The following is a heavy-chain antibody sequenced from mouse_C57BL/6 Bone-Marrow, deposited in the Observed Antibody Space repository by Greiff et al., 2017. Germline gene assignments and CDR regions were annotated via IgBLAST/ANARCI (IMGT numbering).Heavy chain of an antibody. J-gene: IGHJ1*03. V-gene: IGHV1-55*01. CDR3: ARLVYYDYDGGSCWYFDV. CDR2: IYPGSGST. D-gene: IGHD2-4*01. Sequence: QVQLKQPGAELVKPGASVKMSCKASGYTFTSYWITWVKQRPGQGLEWIGDIYPGSGSTNYNEKFKSKATLTVDTSSSTAYMQLSSLTSEDSAVYYCARLVYYDYDGGSCWYFDVWGTGTTVTVSS. CDR1: GYTFTSYW.